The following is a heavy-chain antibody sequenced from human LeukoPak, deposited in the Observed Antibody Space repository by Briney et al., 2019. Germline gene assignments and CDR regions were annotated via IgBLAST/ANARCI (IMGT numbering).Heavy chain of an antibody. CDR1: GGTFTSYA. V-gene: IGHV1-2*02. CDR3: ARNELGDY. D-gene: IGHD7-27*01. J-gene: IGHJ4*02. Sequence: EASVKVSCKASGGTFTSYAISWVRQAPGQGLEWMGWINPNSGGTNYAQKFQGRVTMTRDTSISTAYMELSRLRSDDTAVYYCARNELGDYWGQGTLVTVSS. CDR2: INPNSGGT.